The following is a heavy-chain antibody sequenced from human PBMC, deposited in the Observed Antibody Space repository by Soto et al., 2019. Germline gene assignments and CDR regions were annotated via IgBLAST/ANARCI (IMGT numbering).Heavy chain of an antibody. CDR3: ARGRGYYGSGSYLDY. Sequence: AGGSLRLSCAASGFTFSSYSMNWVRQAPGKGLEWVSYISSSSSTIYYADSVKGRFTISGDNAKNSLYLQMNSLRAEDTAVYYCARGRGYYGSGSYLDYWGQGTLVTVSS. J-gene: IGHJ4*02. D-gene: IGHD3-10*01. V-gene: IGHV3-48*01. CDR1: GFTFSSYS. CDR2: ISSSSSTI.